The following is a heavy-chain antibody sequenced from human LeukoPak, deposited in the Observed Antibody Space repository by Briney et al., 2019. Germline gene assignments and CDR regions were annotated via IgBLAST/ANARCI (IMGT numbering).Heavy chain of an antibody. CDR1: GFTFSRYE. J-gene: IGHJ4*02. Sequence: PGGSLRLSCAASGFTFSRYEMYWVRQAPGKGLEWISYISSSGSTKNYGDSVKGRFTISRDDAKNSLYLQMNSLRGEDTAVYYCGRGGRAFCCSGGSCNGYWGQGTLVTVSS. CDR2: ISSSGSTK. CDR3: GRGGRAFCCSGGSCNGY. V-gene: IGHV3-48*03. D-gene: IGHD2-15*01.